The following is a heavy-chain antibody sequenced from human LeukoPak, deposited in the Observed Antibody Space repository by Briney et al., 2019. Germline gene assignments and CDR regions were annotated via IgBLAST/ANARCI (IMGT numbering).Heavy chain of an antibody. D-gene: IGHD3-9*01. CDR3: AKGPSPRYFDWLSPDV. V-gene: IGHV4-4*07. J-gene: IGHJ4*02. Sequence: PSETLSLTCTVSGGSISSYYWSWIRQPAGKGLEWIGRIYTSGSTNYNPSLKSRVTMSVDTSKNQFSLKLSSVTAADTAVYYCAKGPSPRYFDWLSPDVWGQGTLVTVSS. CDR2: IYTSGST. CDR1: GGSISSYY.